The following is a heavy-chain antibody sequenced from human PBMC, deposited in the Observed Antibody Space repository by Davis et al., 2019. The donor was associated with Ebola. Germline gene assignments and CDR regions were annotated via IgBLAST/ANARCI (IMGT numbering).Heavy chain of an antibody. J-gene: IGHJ5*02. D-gene: IGHD3-3*01. Sequence: SETLSLTCAVYGGSFSGYYWSWIRQPPGKGLEWIGEINHSGRTNYNPSLKSRVTISVDTSKNQFSLKLSSVTAADTAVYYCARSHYDFWSGYYRRPGWFDPWGQGTLVTVSS. CDR2: INHSGRT. V-gene: IGHV4-34*01. CDR3: ARSHYDFWSGYYRRPGWFDP. CDR1: GGSFSGYY.